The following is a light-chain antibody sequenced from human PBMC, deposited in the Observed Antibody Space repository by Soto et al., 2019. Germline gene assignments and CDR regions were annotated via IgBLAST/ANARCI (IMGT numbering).Light chain of an antibody. Sequence: EIVMTQSPATLSVSPGERATLSCRASQSVSSNLDWYQQKPGQAPRLLIYGASTRATGIPARFSGGGSGTEFTLTISSLQSEDFAVYYCQQYNNWPPGFTFGPGTKVDIK. V-gene: IGKV3-15*01. J-gene: IGKJ3*01. CDR1: QSVSSN. CDR2: GAS. CDR3: QQYNNWPPGFT.